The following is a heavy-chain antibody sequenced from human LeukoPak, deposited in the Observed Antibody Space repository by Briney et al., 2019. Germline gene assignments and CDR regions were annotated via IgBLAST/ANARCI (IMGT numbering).Heavy chain of an antibody. D-gene: IGHD6-19*01. CDR2: IRYDGSNK. V-gene: IGHV3-30*02. CDR1: GFTFSSYG. Sequence: GGSLRLSCAASGFTFSSYGMHWVRQAPGKGLEWVAFIRYDGSNKYYADSVKGRFTISRDNSKNTLYLQMNSLRAEDTAVYYCAREKPGIAVAGTRFAFDIWGQGTMVTVSS. J-gene: IGHJ3*02. CDR3: AREKPGIAVAGTRFAFDI.